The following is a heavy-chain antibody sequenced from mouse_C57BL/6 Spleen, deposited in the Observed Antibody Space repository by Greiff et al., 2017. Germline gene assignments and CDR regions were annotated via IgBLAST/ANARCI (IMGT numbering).Heavy chain of an antibody. CDR2: INPSSGYT. Sequence: VQLLESGPELAKPGASVKLSCKASGYTFTSYWMHWVKQRPGQGLEWIGYINPSSGYTKYNQKFKDKATLTADKYYSTAYMQLSSLTYQPSAVYYFARYEYGLYSFDYWGQGTSVTVSS. V-gene: IGHV1-7*01. CDR1: GYTFTSYW. D-gene: IGHD2-4*01. CDR3: ARYEYGLYSFDY. J-gene: IGHJ4*01.